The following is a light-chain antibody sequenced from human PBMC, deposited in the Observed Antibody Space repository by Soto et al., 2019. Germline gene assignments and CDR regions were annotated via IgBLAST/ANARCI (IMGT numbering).Light chain of an antibody. J-gene: IGLJ2*01. CDR3: SSYTSTNTVL. V-gene: IGLV2-14*03. CDR2: DVS. Sequence: QSALTQPASVSGSPGQSITISCTGTSSDVGGYNYVSWYQHHPGKAPKLMIFDVSDRPSGVSNRFSGSKSGTTASLTISGLQTEDEADYYCSSYTSTNTVLFGGGTKVTVL. CDR1: SSDVGGYNY.